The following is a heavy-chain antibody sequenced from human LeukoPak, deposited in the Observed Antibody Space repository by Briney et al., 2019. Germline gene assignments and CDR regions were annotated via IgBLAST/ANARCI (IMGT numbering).Heavy chain of an antibody. Sequence: GASVKVSCKASEYIFTDYYMHWVRQAPGQGLEWMGRINPNNGATNYAQKFQGRVTITGDTSINTAYMELSSLRSDDTAVYYCTRESGSYHGNDYWGQGTLVTVSS. V-gene: IGHV1-2*06. J-gene: IGHJ4*02. D-gene: IGHD1-26*01. CDR2: INPNNGAT. CDR3: TRESGSYHGNDY. CDR1: EYIFTDYY.